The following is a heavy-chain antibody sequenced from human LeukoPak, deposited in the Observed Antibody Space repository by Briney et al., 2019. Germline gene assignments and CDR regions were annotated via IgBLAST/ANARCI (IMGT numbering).Heavy chain of an antibody. CDR1: EFAFNTYA. V-gene: IGHV3-30-3*01. J-gene: IGHJ4*02. Sequence: GGSLRLSCAASEFAFNTYAMHWVRQAPGKGLEWVAVISFDGNTIHYADSVKGRFTISRDNPKNTLYLQMNSLRTEDTAVYYCVRSRGLPKFDCWGQGTLVAVSS. CDR3: VRSRGLPKFDC. CDR2: ISFDGNTI.